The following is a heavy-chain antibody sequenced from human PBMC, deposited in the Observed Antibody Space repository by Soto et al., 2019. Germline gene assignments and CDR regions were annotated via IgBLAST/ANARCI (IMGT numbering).Heavy chain of an antibody. D-gene: IGHD1-26*01. CDR2: INPSGGST. CDR3: ASPSVRINCYGYYRVVH. Sequence: ASVKVSCKVSGYTLTELSMHWVRQAPGKGLEWMGIINPSGGSTSYAQKFQGRVTMTRDTSTSTVYMELSSLRSEDTAVYYCASPSVRINCYGYYRVVHCVQG. V-gene: IGHV1-46*01. CDR1: GYTLTELS. J-gene: IGHJ4*02.